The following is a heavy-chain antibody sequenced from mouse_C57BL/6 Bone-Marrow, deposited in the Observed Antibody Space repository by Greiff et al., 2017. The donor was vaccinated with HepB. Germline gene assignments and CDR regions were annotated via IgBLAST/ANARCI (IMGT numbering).Heavy chain of an antibody. D-gene: IGHD1-1*01. CDR3: ARGFDYYGSSVYAMDY. CDR1: GYTFTSYW. J-gene: IGHJ4*01. CDR2: IHPNSGST. V-gene: IGHV1-64*01. Sequence: QVQLQQPGAELVKPGASVKLSCKASGYTFTSYWMHWVKQRPGQGLEWIGMIHPNSGSTNYNEKFKSKATLTVDESSSTAYMQLSSLTSEDSAVYYCARGFDYYGSSVYAMDYWGQGTSVTVSS.